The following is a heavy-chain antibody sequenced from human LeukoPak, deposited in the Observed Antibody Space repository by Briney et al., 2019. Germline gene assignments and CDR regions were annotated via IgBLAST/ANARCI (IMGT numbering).Heavy chain of an antibody. CDR2: INPNSGGT. CDR3: ARAVGATKWFDP. D-gene: IGHD1-26*01. CDR1: GYTFTGYY. J-gene: IGHJ5*02. V-gene: IGHV1-2*02. Sequence: ASVKVSCKASGYTFTGYYMHWVRQAPGQGLEWMGWINPNSGGTNYAQKFQGRVTMTRDTSISTAYMEPSRLRSDDTAVYYCARAVGATKWFDPWGQGTLVTVSS.